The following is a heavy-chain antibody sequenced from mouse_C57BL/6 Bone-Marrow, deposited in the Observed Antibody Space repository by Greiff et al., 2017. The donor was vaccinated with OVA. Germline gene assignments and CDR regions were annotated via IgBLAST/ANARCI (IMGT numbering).Heavy chain of an antibody. CDR2: IYPRSGNT. CDR3: AREGFGAMDY. CDR1: GYTFTSYG. J-gene: IGHJ4*01. V-gene: IGHV1-81*01. Sequence: VKLLESGAELARPGASVKLSCKASGYTFTSYGISWVKQRTGQGLEWIGEIYPRSGNTYYNEKFKGKATLTADKSSSTAYMELRSLTSEDSAVYFCAREGFGAMDYWGQGTSVTVSS.